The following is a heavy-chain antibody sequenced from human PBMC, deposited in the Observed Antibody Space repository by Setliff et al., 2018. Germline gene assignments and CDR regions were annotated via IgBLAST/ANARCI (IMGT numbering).Heavy chain of an antibody. Sequence: SETLSLTCTVSGGSMTSYYWSWIRQPAGKGLEWIGRICSSENTIGRICRGSNTHYNPSLQSRVTMSLDTSTNQFSQRLSPVTAADTAVYYCARTSRDGATYMDVWGKGTTVTVSS. V-gene: IGHV4-4*07. J-gene: IGHJ6*03. D-gene: IGHD3-10*01. CDR3: ARTSRDGATYMDV. CDR2: ICRGSNT. CDR1: GGSMTSYY.